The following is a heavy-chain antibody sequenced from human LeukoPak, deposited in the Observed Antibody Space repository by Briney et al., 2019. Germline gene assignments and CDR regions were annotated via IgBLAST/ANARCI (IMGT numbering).Heavy chain of an antibody. V-gene: IGHV4-39*01. J-gene: IGHJ4*02. Sequence: NPSETLSLTCTVSGGSISSSSYYWGWIGPPPGKGLEWIGSIYFSGSTHYNPSLKSRVTISVDTSKNQFSLKLSSVTAADTAVYYCARLIWPGNYFDYWGQGTLVTVSS. CDR2: IYFSGST. CDR1: GGSISSSSYY. CDR3: ARLIWPGNYFDY. D-gene: IGHD1-14*01.